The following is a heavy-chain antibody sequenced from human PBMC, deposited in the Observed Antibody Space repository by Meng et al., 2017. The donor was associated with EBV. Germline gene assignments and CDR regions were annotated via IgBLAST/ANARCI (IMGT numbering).Heavy chain of an antibody. D-gene: IGHD6-6*01. Sequence: QITLKESGPTLVKPTQTLPLTCTFSGVSLSTRGVGVGWIRQPPGKALEWLALIYWDDDKRYSPSLKSRLTITKDTSKNQVVLTMTNMDPVDAATYYCAHIIAARPFDYWGQGTLVTVSS. CDR1: GVSLSTRGVG. CDR2: IYWDDDK. V-gene: IGHV2-5*02. J-gene: IGHJ4*02. CDR3: AHIIAARPFDY.